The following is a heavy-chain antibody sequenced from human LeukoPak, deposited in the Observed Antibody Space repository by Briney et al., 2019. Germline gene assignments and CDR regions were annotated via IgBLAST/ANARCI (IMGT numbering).Heavy chain of an antibody. CDR1: GFTSSSYA. CDR2: ISYDGSNK. Sequence: GGSLRLSCAASGFTSSSYAMHWVRQAPGKGLEWVAVISYDGSNKYYADSVKGRFTISRDNSKNTLYLQMNSLRAEDTAVYYCARDVSPYSSSKNWFDPWGQGTLVTVSS. CDR3: ARDVSPYSSSKNWFDP. J-gene: IGHJ5*02. V-gene: IGHV3-30*01. D-gene: IGHD6-13*01.